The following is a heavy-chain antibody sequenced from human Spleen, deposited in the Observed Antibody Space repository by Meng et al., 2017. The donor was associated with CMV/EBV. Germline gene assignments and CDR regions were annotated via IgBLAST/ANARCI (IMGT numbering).Heavy chain of an antibody. J-gene: IGHJ6*02. Sequence: SVKVSCKASGGNFSSYAISWVRLAPGQGLEWMGGITSVLGVSNYAQKFQDRVTITADTSTRTAYMELSSLRSEDTAMYYCARTFTSYTTSRADYGMDVWGQGTTVTVSS. V-gene: IGHV1-69*10. CDR3: ARTFTSYTTSRADYGMDV. CDR1: GGNFSSYA. D-gene: IGHD6-13*01. CDR2: ITSVLGVS.